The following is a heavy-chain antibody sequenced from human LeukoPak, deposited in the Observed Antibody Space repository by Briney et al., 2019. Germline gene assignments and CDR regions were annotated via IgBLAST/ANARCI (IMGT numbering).Heavy chain of an antibody. Sequence: PSETLSLTCTVSGYSISSGYYWGWIRQPPGKGLEWIGSISHSGNTYYNPSLKSRVTISVDTSKNQFSLKLSSVTAADTAVYYCARVEMDVWGKGTTVTVSS. J-gene: IGHJ6*04. V-gene: IGHV4-38-2*02. CDR3: ARVEMDV. CDR2: ISHSGNT. CDR1: GYSISSGYY.